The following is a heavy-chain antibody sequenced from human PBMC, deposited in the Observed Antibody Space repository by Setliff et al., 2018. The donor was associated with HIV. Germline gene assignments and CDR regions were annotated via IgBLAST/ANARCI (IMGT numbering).Heavy chain of an antibody. CDR3: ATGYFYDSSGYKH. V-gene: IGHV3-21*01. J-gene: IGHJ4*02. CDR1: GFTFTTYS. Sequence: GGSLRLSCADSGFTFTTYSMNWVRQAPGKGLEWVSSISSSSTYIDYADSVKGRFTISRDNAKNSLYLQMNSLRAEDTAVYYCATGYFYDSSGYKHWGQGTLVTVS. D-gene: IGHD3-22*01. CDR2: ISSSSTYI.